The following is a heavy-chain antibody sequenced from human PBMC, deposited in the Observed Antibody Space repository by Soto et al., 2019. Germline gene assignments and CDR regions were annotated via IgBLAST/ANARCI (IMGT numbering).Heavy chain of an antibody. Sequence: SETLSLTWTVSGGSSSSSSYYWGWIRQPPGKGLEWIGSIYYSGSTHYNPSLKRRATISVDTSKNQFSLKLTSVTAADTAVYYCVRYLVADAATPPKWFDPWGQGTLVTVSS. J-gene: IGHJ5*02. CDR3: VRYLVADAATPPKWFDP. CDR2: IYYSGST. V-gene: IGHV4-39*01. CDR1: GGSSSSSSYY. D-gene: IGHD2-15*01.